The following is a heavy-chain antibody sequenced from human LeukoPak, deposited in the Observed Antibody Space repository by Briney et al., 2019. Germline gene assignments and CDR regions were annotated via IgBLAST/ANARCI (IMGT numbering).Heavy chain of an antibody. CDR2: IYTSGST. CDR1: GGSISSGSYY. J-gene: IGHJ4*02. CDR3: EREIDSWVFDY. Sequence: PSQTLSLTCTVSGGSISSGSYYWSWIRQPAGKGLEWIGCIYTSGSTNYNPSLKSRVTMSVDTSKNQFSLKLSSVTAADTAVYYCEREIDSWVFDYWGQGTLVTVSS. D-gene: IGHD3-9*01. V-gene: IGHV4-61*02.